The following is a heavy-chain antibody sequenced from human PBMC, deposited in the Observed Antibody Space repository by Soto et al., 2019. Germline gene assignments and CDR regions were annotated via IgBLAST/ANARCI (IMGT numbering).Heavy chain of an antibody. CDR3: ARRGYFDY. D-gene: IGHD3-22*01. J-gene: IGHJ4*01. CDR2: IYYSGST. CDR1: GGSISSYY. Sequence: SETLSLTCTVSGGSISSYYWSWIRQPPGKGLEWIGYIYYSGSTNYNPSLKSRVTISVDTSKNQFSLKLSSVTAADTAVYYCARRGYFDYCGQGTLVTVS. V-gene: IGHV4-59*01.